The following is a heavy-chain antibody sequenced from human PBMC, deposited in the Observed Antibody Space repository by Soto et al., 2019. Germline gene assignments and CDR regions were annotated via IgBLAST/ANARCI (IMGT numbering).Heavy chain of an antibody. CDR1: GGSISSSSYY. V-gene: IGHV4-39*01. Sequence: SETLSLTCTVSGGSISSSSYYWGWIRQPPGKGLEWIGSIYYSGSTYYNPSLKSRVTISVDTSKNQFSLKLSSVTAADTAVYYCASRDIVVVVAATRWIFDYWGQGTLVTVS. CDR2: IYYSGST. D-gene: IGHD2-15*01. CDR3: ASRDIVVVVAATRWIFDY. J-gene: IGHJ4*02.